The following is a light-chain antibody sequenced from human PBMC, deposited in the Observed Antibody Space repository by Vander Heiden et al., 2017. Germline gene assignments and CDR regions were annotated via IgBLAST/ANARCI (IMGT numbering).Light chain of an antibody. CDR3: QVWDSSSDHREGV. CDR2: DDS. CDR1: KIGSKS. Sequence: SSVLPQPPSVSVAPRQTAKITCGGKKIGSKSVHWYQQKPGQAAVLVVYDDSDRPSGIHERFSGSNSGNTATLNISRVEAGEEADYYGQVWDSSSDHREGVFGGGTKLTVL. J-gene: IGLJ2*01. V-gene: IGLV3-21*02.